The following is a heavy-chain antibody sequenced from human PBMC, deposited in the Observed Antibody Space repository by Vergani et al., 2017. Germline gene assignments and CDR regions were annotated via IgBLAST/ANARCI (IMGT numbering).Heavy chain of an antibody. J-gene: IGHJ6*02. D-gene: IGHD2-2*01. CDR1: GFTFSSYA. Sequence: EVQLLESGGGLVQPGGSLRLSCAATGFTFSSYAMSWVRQVPGKGLEWGSGISGSGGNTYYANSVKGRFTISRDNSKNTLYLQMNSLRANDTAVYYCAKGGYCSSTSCYEGRGYYYGMGVWGQGTTVTFSS. CDR2: ISGSGGNT. CDR3: AKGGYCSSTSCYEGRGYYYGMGV. V-gene: IGHV3-23*01.